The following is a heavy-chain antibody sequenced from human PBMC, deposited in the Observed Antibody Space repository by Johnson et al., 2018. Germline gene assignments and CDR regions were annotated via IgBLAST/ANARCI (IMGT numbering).Heavy chain of an antibody. D-gene: IGHD4-17*01. CDR1: GFAFSNYW. Sequence: VQLQESGGGLVQPGGSLRLSCVASGFAFSNYWMHWVRQAPGKGLVWVSRINSDGSGIRYADSVKGRFTISRDNAKNTLYLQMNSLRAEDTAVYYCVREQYGDPDSWGQGTLVTVSS. CDR3: VREQYGDPDS. CDR2: INSDGSGI. J-gene: IGHJ4*02. V-gene: IGHV3-74*01.